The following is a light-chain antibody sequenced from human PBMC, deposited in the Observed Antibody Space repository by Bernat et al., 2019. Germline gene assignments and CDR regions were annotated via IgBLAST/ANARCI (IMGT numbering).Light chain of an antibody. Sequence: DIQMTQSPSSLSAFVGDRVTITCRASQSISSYLNWYQQKPGKAPKLLIYAASSLQSGVPSRFSGSGSGTDFTLTISSLQPEDVATYYCQQSYRTPRAFGQRTRLEIK. V-gene: IGKV1-39*01. CDR1: QSISSY. CDR3: QQSYRTPRA. CDR2: AAS. J-gene: IGKJ5*01.